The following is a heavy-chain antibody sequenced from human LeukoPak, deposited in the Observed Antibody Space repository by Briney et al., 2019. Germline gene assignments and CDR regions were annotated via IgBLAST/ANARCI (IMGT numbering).Heavy chain of an antibody. Sequence: PGRSLRLSCTASGFTFGDYAMSWVRQAPGKGLEWVGFIRSKAYGGTTEYAASVKGRFTISRDDSKSIAYLQMNSLKTEDTAVYYCTRDNDLSGFDWNVPSIDYWGQGTLVTVSS. CDR3: TRDNDLSGFDWNVPSIDY. V-gene: IGHV3-49*04. D-gene: IGHD1-1*01. CDR1: GFTFGDYA. J-gene: IGHJ4*02. CDR2: IRSKAYGGTT.